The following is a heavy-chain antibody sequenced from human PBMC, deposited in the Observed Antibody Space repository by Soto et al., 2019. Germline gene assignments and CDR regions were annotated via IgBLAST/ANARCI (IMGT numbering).Heavy chain of an antibody. V-gene: IGHV3-23*01. J-gene: IGHJ4*02. CDR3: AKTSIGYSSGWYGGYYFDY. CDR2: ISGSGGST. D-gene: IGHD6-19*01. CDR1: GFTFSSYA. Sequence: PGGSLRLSCASSGFTFSSYAMSWVRQAPGKGLEWVSAISGSGGSTYYADSVKGQFTISRDNSKNTLYLQMNSLRAEDTAVYYCAKTSIGYSSGWYGGYYFDYWGQGTLVTVSS.